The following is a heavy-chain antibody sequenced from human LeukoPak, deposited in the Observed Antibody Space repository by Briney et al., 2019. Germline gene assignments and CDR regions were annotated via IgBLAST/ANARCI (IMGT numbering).Heavy chain of an antibody. CDR3: ARDSGFLVGEPYYMDV. CDR2: ISAYNGNT. Sequence: ASVKVSCKASGYTFTSYGISWVRQAPGQGLEWMGWISAYNGNTNYAQKLQGRVTMTTDTSTSTAYMELSSLRSEDTAVYYCARDSGFLVGEPYYMDVWGKGTTVTVSS. V-gene: IGHV1-18*01. J-gene: IGHJ6*03. D-gene: IGHD1-26*01. CDR1: GYTFTSYG.